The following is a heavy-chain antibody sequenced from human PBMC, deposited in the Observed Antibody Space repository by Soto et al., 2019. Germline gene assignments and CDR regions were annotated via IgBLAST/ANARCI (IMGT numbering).Heavy chain of an antibody. D-gene: IGHD4-17*01. Sequence: SQTLSLTGAISGDSVSSNSAAWNWIRQSPSRDLEWLGRTYYRSRWYNDYAVSVKSRITVNPDTSKNQFSLHLSSVTPADTAVYYCARHHRAVTTIYFDYWGQGTLVTVSS. J-gene: IGHJ4*02. CDR2: TYYRSRWYN. CDR1: GDSVSSNSAA. V-gene: IGHV6-1*01. CDR3: ARHHRAVTTIYFDY.